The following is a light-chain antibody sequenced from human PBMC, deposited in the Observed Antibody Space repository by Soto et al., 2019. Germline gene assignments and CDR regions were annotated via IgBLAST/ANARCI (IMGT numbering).Light chain of an antibody. CDR3: QQFYNTPLT. V-gene: IGKV3-20*01. Sequence: ENVLTQSPGTLSLSPGERATLSCRASQSVGSNYLAWYQQRPGQAPRLLIYDASSRATGVPGRFSGSGSGTDFTLTISSLQAEDVAVYYCQQFYNTPLTFGQGTKVDIK. CDR2: DAS. J-gene: IGKJ1*01. CDR1: QSVGSNY.